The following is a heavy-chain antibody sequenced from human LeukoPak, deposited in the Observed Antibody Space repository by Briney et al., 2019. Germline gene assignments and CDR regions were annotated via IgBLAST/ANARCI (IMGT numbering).Heavy chain of an antibody. CDR2: IRYDGSNK. Sequence: TGGSLRLSCAASGFTFSSYGMHWVRQAPGKGLEWVAFIRYDGSNKYYADSVKGRFTISRDNSKNTLYLQMNSLRAEDTAVYYCAKDRSVYSSSSGDYWGQGTLVTVSS. CDR3: AKDRSVYSSSSGDY. D-gene: IGHD6-6*01. V-gene: IGHV3-30*02. CDR1: GFTFSSYG. J-gene: IGHJ4*02.